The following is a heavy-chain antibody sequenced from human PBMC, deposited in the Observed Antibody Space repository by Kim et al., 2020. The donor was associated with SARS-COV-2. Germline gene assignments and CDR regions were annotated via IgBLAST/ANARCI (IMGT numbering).Heavy chain of an antibody. D-gene: IGHD3-22*01. Sequence: ADSVKGRFTISRDNAKNSLYLQMNSLRAEDTAVYYCAGSNYYDSINWFDPWGQGTLVTVSS. CDR3: AGSNYYDSINWFDP. V-gene: IGHV3-11*01. J-gene: IGHJ5*02.